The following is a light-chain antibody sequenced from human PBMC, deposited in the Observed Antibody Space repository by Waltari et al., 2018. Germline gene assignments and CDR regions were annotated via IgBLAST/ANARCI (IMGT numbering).Light chain of an antibody. CDR2: GNI. Sequence: QSVLTQPPSVSGAPGQRVTISCTGSSSNIGAGCDVHWYQQLPGTAPKLLIYGNINRSSGVPDRFSGYKSGTSASLAITGLQAEEEVHHYVQAYDSSLIGWVFGGGTKPTVL. V-gene: IGLV1-40*01. CDR3: QAYDSSLIGWV. J-gene: IGLJ3*02. CDR1: SSNIGAGCD.